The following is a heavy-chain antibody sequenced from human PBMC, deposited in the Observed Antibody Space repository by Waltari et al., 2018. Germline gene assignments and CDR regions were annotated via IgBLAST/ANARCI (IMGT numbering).Heavy chain of an antibody. V-gene: IGHV4-34*01. CDR3: ARVSLNYDFWSGQYYYYGMDV. J-gene: IGHJ6*02. CDR1: GGSFSGYY. D-gene: IGHD3-3*01. CDR2: INHSGST. Sequence: QVQLQQWGAGLLKPSETLSLTCAVYGGSFSGYYWTWIRQPPGKGLGWIGEINHSGSTNYNPSLKSRVTISVDTSKNQFSLKLSSVTAADTAVYYCARVSLNYDFWSGQYYYYGMDVWGQGTTVTVSS.